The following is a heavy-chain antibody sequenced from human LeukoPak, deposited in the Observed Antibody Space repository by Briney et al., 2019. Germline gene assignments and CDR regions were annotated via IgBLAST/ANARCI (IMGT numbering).Heavy chain of an antibody. J-gene: IGHJ4*02. V-gene: IGHV3-21*06. CDR1: GFTFDDYA. CDR3: ATETNGRHYDY. D-gene: IGHD1-14*01. CDR2: IGPTGSDR. Sequence: GGSLRFSCAASGFTFDDYAMHWVRQAPGKGLEWVASIGPTGSDRYHADSIKGRFTISRDNANNFLYLQMNSLRAEDTAVYYCATETNGRHYDYWGQGTLLTVSS.